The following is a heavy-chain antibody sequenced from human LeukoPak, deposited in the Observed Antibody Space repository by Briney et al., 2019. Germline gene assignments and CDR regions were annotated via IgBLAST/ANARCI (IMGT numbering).Heavy chain of an antibody. CDR1: GFTFSSYA. Sequence: GGSLRLSCAASGFTFSSYAMSWVRQAPGMGLEWVSAISGSGGSTYYADSVKGQFTISRDNSKNTLYLQMNSLRAEDTAVYYFAKPPGLYGSGNFDYWGQGTLVTVSS. CDR3: AKPPGLYGSGNFDY. CDR2: ISGSGGST. D-gene: IGHD3-10*01. V-gene: IGHV3-23*01. J-gene: IGHJ4*02.